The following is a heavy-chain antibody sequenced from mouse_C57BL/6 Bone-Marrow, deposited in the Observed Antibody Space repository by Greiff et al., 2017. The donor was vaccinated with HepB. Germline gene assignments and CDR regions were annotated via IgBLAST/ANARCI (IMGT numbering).Heavy chain of an antibody. Sequence: EVKLVESGGGLVKPGGSLKLSCAASGFTFSDYGMHWVRQAPEKGLEWVAYISSGSSTIYYADTVKGRFTISRDNAKNTLFLQMTSLGSEDTAMYYCARRDYDGNYAMDYWGQGTSVTVSS. CDR1: GFTFSDYG. D-gene: IGHD2-4*01. CDR2: ISSGSSTI. J-gene: IGHJ4*01. V-gene: IGHV5-17*01. CDR3: ARRDYDGNYAMDY.